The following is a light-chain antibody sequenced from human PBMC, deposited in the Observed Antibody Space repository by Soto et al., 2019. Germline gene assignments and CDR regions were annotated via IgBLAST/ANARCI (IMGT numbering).Light chain of an antibody. CDR2: GAF. J-gene: IGKJ2*01. V-gene: IGKV3-20*01. CDR1: QNVTSRY. CDR3: QHXGXSHT. Sequence: EIVLTQSPGTLSLSPGERATLSCRASQNVTSRYLAWYQQKPGQAPRLLIFGAFSRATGIPDRFSGSGSGTDLTLTISRLEPEXFXVXXXQHXGXSHTFGQGTKLE.